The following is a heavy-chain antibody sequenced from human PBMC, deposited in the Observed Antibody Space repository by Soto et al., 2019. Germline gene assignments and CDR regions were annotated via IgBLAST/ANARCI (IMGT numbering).Heavy chain of an antibody. CDR2: IYYSGST. Sequence: QVQLQESGPGLVKPSETLSLTCTVSGDSISNYYWSWIGQPPGKGLEWIGYIYYSGSTNDNPSLKSRVTISVDPSKNQFSLKLSSVTAADTAVYYCARHLWVGSSWYLGAFDIWGQGTMITVSS. CDR1: GDSISNYY. CDR3: ARHLWVGSSWYLGAFDI. J-gene: IGHJ3*02. V-gene: IGHV4-59*08. D-gene: IGHD6-13*01.